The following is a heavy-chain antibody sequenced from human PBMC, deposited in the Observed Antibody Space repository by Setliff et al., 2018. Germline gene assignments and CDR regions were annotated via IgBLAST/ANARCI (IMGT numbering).Heavy chain of an antibody. CDR3: TTDRSHVLQFLEWFLDAFDI. J-gene: IGHJ3*02. CDR1: GGSISSGGYY. D-gene: IGHD3-3*01. CDR2: IYYSGST. Sequence: SETLSLTCTVSGGSISSGGYYWSWIRQHPGKGLEWIGYIYYSGSTYYNPSLKSRVTISVDTLYLQMNSLKTEDTAVYYCTTDRSHVLQFLEWFLDAFDIWGQGTMVTVSS. V-gene: IGHV4-31*02.